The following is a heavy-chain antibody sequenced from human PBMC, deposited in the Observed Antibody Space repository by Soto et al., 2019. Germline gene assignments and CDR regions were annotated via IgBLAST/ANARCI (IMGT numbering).Heavy chain of an antibody. V-gene: IGHV3-23*01. Sequence: PGGSLRLSCAASGFTFSSYAMIWVRQALGKGLEWVSAISGSGGSTYYADSVKGRFTISRDNSKNTLYLQMNSLRAEDTAVYYCAKEGYCSSTSCPEPMDVWGQGTTVTVSS. J-gene: IGHJ6*02. CDR1: GFTFSSYA. D-gene: IGHD2-2*01. CDR3: AKEGYCSSTSCPEPMDV. CDR2: ISGSGGST.